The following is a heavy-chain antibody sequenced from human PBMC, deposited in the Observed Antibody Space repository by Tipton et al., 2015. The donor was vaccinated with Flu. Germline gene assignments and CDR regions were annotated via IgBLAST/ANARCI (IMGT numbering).Heavy chain of an antibody. CDR1: GGSIRNYY. Sequence: TLSLTCTVSGGSIRNYYWSWLRQPAGKGLEWIGRISHSGSTNYNVSLNGRVIMSVDPSKGQLSLRLSSATAADTAKYYCARDLRGYRGYTGGDAFDVWGQGTVVTVSS. V-gene: IGHV4-4*07. CDR2: ISHSGST. D-gene: IGHD5-12*01. J-gene: IGHJ3*01. CDR3: ARDLRGYRGYTGGDAFDV.